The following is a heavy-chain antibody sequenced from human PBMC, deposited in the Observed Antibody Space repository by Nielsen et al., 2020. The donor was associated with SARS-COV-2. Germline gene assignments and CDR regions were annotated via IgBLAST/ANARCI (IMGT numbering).Heavy chain of an antibody. CDR1: GYRFTSYA. D-gene: IGHD6-19*01. Sequence: ASVTVSCKASGYRFTSYAIHWVRQAPAQELASMGWINAGNGYTDYSQNFQGRVTITTDTSATTAYMEVRYLKSEDTAVFYCARGGVNGWWDYWGQGTMVTVSS. V-gene: IGHV1-3*01. J-gene: IGHJ4*02. CDR3: ARGGVNGWWDY. CDR2: INAGNGYT.